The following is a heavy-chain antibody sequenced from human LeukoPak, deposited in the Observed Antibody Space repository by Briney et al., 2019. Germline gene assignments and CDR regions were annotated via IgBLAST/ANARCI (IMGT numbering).Heavy chain of an antibody. D-gene: IGHD3-22*01. CDR1: GYSFTTYW. V-gene: IGHV5-51*01. CDR3: ARHYDSSGSDY. J-gene: IGHJ4*02. Sequence: GESLKISCKGSGYSFTTYWIGWVRQMPGKRLEWMGIIYPGDSDTRYSPSFQGQVTISADKSISTAYLQWSSLKASDTAMYYCARHYDSSGSDYWGQGTLVTVSS. CDR2: IYPGDSDT.